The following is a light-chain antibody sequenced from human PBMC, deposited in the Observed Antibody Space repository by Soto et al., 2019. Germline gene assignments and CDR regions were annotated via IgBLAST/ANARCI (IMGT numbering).Light chain of an antibody. V-gene: IGKV1-5*01. CDR3: QQYNSYSRT. CDR1: QSISSW. CDR2: DAS. Sequence: DIQMTQSPSTLSASVGDKVTITCRASQSISSWLAWYQQKPGKAPKLLIFDASSLESGVPPRFSGSGSGTEFTLTISSLQPDDFAIYYCQQYNSYSRTFGQETKVEIK. J-gene: IGKJ1*01.